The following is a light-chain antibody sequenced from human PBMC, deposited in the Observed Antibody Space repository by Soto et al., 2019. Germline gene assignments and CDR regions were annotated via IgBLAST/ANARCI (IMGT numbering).Light chain of an antibody. Sequence: DIVMTQSPDSLAVSLGERATINCKSSQSVLYSSNNKNYLAWYQQKPGQPPKLLIYWASTRESGVPDRFSGSGVGTDVTLTISSLQAEDVAVYYCQQYYSTPEFTFGPGTKVDIK. J-gene: IGKJ3*01. CDR3: QQYYSTPEFT. CDR1: QSVLYSSNNKNY. CDR2: WAS. V-gene: IGKV4-1*01.